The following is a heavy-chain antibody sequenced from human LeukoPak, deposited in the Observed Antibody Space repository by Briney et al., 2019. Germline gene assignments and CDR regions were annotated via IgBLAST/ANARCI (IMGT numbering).Heavy chain of an antibody. V-gene: IGHV4-59*12. D-gene: IGHD2-2*01. CDR1: GASISNYY. CDR2: MLYSGST. CDR3: ARFCSSTSCANDAFDI. Sequence: SETLSLTCTVSGASISNYYWSWIRQSPGKGLEWIGYMLYSGSTNQNPSLRSRVTISVDRSKNQFSLKLSSVTAADTAVYYCARFCSSTSCANDAFDIWGQGTMVTVSS. J-gene: IGHJ3*02.